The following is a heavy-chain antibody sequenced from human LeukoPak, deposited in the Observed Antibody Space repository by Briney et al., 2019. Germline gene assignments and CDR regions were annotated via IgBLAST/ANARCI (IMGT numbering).Heavy chain of an antibody. Sequence: GGSLRLSCAASGFTFSDYYMSWIRQAPGKGPEWVSYISSSGSTIYYADSVKGRFTISRDNAKNSLYLQMNSLRAEDTAVYYWARVWRSKQQLVAWNLGIGYWGQGTLVTVSS. CDR1: GFTFSDYY. J-gene: IGHJ4*02. D-gene: IGHD6-13*01. V-gene: IGHV3-11*01. CDR3: ARVWRSKQQLVAWNLGIGY. CDR2: ISSSGSTI.